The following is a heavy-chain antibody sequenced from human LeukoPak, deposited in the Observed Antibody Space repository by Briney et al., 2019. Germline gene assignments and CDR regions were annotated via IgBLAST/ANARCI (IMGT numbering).Heavy chain of an antibody. D-gene: IGHD6-25*01. Sequence: ASVKVSCKASGYTFTGYYMHWVRQAPGQGLEWMGWINPNSGGTNYAQKFHGRVTMNRDTSIRTASMEVSRLRADDTAVYDCARYLSASYDYGGRGTLVTVSS. CDR1: GYTFTGYY. J-gene: IGHJ4*02. CDR3: ARYLSASYDY. CDR2: INPNSGGT. V-gene: IGHV1-2*02.